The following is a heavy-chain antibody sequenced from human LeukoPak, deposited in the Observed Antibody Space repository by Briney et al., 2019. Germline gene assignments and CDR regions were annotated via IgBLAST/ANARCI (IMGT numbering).Heavy chain of an antibody. J-gene: IGHJ4*02. CDR3: ARVKTVCYFDY. V-gene: IGHV4-34*01. CDR2: INHSGST. D-gene: IGHD4-17*01. CDR1: GGSFSGYY. Sequence: PSETLSLTCAVYGGSFSGYYWSWIRQPPGKGLEWIGEINHSGSTNYNPSLKSRVTISVDTSKNQFSLKLSSVTAADTAVYYCARVKTVCYFDYWGQGTLVTVSP.